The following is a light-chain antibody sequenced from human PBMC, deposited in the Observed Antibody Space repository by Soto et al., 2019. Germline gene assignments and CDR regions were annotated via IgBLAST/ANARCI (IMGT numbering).Light chain of an antibody. V-gene: IGLV1-51*01. Sequence: QSVLTQPPSVSAAPGQKVTISCSGSSSNIGGNSVSWSQQLPGTAPKLLIYDDNKRPSGIPDRFSGSKSGTSATLGITGFQTGDEADYYCGSWDSSLSAYVSGTGTKVTVL. CDR3: GSWDSSLSAYV. J-gene: IGLJ1*01. CDR2: DDN. CDR1: SSNIGGNS.